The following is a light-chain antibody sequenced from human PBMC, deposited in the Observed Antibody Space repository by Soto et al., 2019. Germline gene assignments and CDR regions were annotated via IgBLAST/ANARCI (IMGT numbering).Light chain of an antibody. J-gene: IGKJ2*01. V-gene: IGKV1-39*01. Sequence: DIQMTQSPSSLSASVGDRVTITCRASQCIASYLNWYQQRPGKAPKLLIHAASTLQSGVPSRFSGSESESGTDFTLTISSLQPEDFATYYCQQSYTSPHFGQGTKVDIK. CDR2: AAS. CDR3: QQSYTSPH. CDR1: QCIASY.